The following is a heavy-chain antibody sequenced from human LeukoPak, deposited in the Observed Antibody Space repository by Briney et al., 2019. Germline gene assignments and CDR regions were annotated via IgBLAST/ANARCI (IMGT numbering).Heavy chain of an antibody. Sequence: PGGSLRLSCAASGFNFNYAWMSWVRQAPGKGLEWVGRIKSKTDGGTTDYGAPVKGRFTISRDDSKNTVYLQMNTLETEDTAVYFCTTGFYGSERHWGQGTLVTVSS. CDR2: IKSKTDGGTT. CDR3: TTGFYGSERH. D-gene: IGHD3-10*01. CDR1: GFNFNYAW. V-gene: IGHV3-15*01. J-gene: IGHJ4*02.